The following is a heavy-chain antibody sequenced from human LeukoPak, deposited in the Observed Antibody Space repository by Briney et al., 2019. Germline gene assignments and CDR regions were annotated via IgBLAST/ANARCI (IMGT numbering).Heavy chain of an antibody. Sequence: AGGSLRLSCAASGFTFRTYAMHWVRQAAGKGLEWVAVTSYDGNNKYYADSVRGRFTISRGNSKNTLYLQMNSLRAEDTAVYYCARDRPLSAGGVIYFSYYGMDVWGQGTTVTVFS. CDR3: ARDRPLSAGGVIYFSYYGMDV. J-gene: IGHJ6*02. CDR1: GFTFRTYA. V-gene: IGHV3-30-3*01. D-gene: IGHD3-10*01. CDR2: TSYDGNNK.